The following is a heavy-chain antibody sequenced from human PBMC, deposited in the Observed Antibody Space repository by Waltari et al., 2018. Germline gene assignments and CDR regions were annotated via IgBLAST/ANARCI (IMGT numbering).Heavy chain of an antibody. Sequence: QVQLVQSGAEVKKPGSSVKVSCKASGGTFSSYAISWVRQAPGQGLEWMGGMIPIFGTAKYAQKFRGRVTITADEATSTAYMELSSLRSEDTAVYYCARALLAVAHAFDIWGQGTMVTVSS. CDR1: GGTFSSYA. CDR3: ARALLAVAHAFDI. V-gene: IGHV1-69*01. D-gene: IGHD6-19*01. J-gene: IGHJ3*02. CDR2: MIPIFGTA.